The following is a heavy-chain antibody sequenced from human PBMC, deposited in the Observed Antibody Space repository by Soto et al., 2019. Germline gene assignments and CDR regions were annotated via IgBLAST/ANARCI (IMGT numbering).Heavy chain of an antibody. D-gene: IGHD3-22*01. Sequence: SGPKLVNTTQTLTLTCTFSGFSLRTSGVGVGWIRQPPGKALEWLALLYWNDDKRYSPSLKSRLTITKDTSKNQVVLTMTNMDPLDTATYYGTHVGVDDSSGIFACWGQGTLVTVS. V-gene: IGHV2-5*01. J-gene: IGHJ4*02. CDR1: GFSLRTSGVG. CDR3: THVGVDDSSGIFAC. CDR2: LYWNDDK.